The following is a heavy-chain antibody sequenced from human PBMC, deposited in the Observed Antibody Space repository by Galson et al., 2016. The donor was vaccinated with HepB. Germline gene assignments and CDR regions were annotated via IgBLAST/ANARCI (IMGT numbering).Heavy chain of an antibody. CDR3: ARGHIVATVDYYYYGLDV. CDR2: INAANGDT. V-gene: IGHV1-3*01. CDR1: GYTFTSYA. Sequence: SVKVSCKASGYTFTSYALSWVRQAPGQRLEWMGWINAANGDTKYSQKLQGRGTITRDTSANTAYMELSSLRSEDTAVCYCARGHIVATVDYYYYGLDVWGQGTTVTASS. D-gene: IGHD5-12*01. J-gene: IGHJ6*02.